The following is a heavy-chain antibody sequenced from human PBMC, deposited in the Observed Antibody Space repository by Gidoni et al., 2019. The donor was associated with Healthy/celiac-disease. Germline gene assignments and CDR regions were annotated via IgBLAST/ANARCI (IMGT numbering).Heavy chain of an antibody. V-gene: IGHV3-23*01. D-gene: IGHD1-1*01. J-gene: IGHJ4*02. CDR2: ISGSGGST. CDR3: AKAGTSLYYFDY. Sequence: EVQLLESGGGLVQPRGSLRLSCAASGFTFSSYAMSWVRQAPGKGLGWVSAISGSGGSTYYADSVKGRFTISRDNSKNTLYLQMNSLRAEDTAVYYCAKAGTSLYYFDYWGQGTLVTVSS. CDR1: GFTFSSYA.